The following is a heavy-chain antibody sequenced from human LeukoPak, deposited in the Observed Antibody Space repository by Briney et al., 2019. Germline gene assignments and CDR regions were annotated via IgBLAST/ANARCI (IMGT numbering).Heavy chain of an antibody. Sequence: SETLSLTCTVSGGSISSSIYYWGWIRQPPGKGLEWIGSIYYSGSTYYNPSLKSRVTISVDTSKNQFSLKLSSVTAADTAVYYCARIAAAGTVNYWGQGTLVTVSS. CDR1: GGSISSSIYY. J-gene: IGHJ4*02. V-gene: IGHV4-39*01. CDR2: IYYSGST. D-gene: IGHD6-13*01. CDR3: ARIAAAGTVNY.